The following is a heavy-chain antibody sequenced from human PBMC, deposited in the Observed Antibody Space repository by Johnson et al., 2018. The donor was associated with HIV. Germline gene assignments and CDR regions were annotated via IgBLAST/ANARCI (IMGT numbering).Heavy chain of an antibody. CDR1: GFTFRSYA. D-gene: IGHD2-8*02. V-gene: IGHV3-30*04. CDR2: ISYHGNDK. J-gene: IGHJ3*02. Sequence: QVQLVESGGGVVQPGRSLRLSCAASGFTFRSYAMHWVRQAPGKGLEWVAVISYHGNDKYYAASVQGQFTISRDNSKNTLHLQMNVLRAGGTAVYYCARDWYWHGTFDIWGQGAMVTVSS. CDR3: ARDWYWHGTFDI.